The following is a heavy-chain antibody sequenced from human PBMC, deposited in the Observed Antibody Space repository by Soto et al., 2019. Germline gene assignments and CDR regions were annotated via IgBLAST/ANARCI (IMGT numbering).Heavy chain of an antibody. J-gene: IGHJ5*02. CDR3: ARDSSSDFERFNWFDP. CDR2: INPSGGST. Sequence: GASVKVSCKASGYTFTSYYMHWVRQAPGQGLEWMGIINPSGGSTSYAQKFQGRVTMTRDTSTSTVYMELSSLRSEDTAVYYCARDSSSDFERFNWFDPWGQGTLVTVSS. V-gene: IGHV1-46*01. CDR1: GYTFTSYY. D-gene: IGHD6-19*01.